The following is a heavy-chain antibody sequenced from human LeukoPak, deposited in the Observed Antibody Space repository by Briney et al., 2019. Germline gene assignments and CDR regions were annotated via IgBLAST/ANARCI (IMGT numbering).Heavy chain of an antibody. CDR1: GGSISSGGYY. V-gene: IGHV4-31*03. D-gene: IGHD3-16*01. CDR2: IYYSGST. CDR3: ATLVMALFFLDP. Sequence: SETLSLTCTVSGGSISSGGYYWSWIRQHPGRGLEWIGYIYYSGSTYYNPSLKSRVTISVDTSKNQLSLKLSSVTAADTAVYYCATLVMALFFLDPWGQGTLVTVSS. J-gene: IGHJ5*02.